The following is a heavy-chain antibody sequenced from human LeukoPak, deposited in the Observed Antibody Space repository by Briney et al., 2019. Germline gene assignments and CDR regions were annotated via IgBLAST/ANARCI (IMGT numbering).Heavy chain of an antibody. CDR3: AIHWGAGWYFDL. V-gene: IGHV1-2*02. CDR1: GYTFIGNY. CDR2: IDPNSGGT. D-gene: IGHD7-27*01. Sequence: GASVKVSCKASGYTFIGNYIHWVRQAPGQGLEWMGWIDPNSGGTNYAQKFQGRVTMTRDTSISTAYMELSRLTPDDTAVYYCAIHWGAGWYFDLWGRGTLVS. J-gene: IGHJ2*01.